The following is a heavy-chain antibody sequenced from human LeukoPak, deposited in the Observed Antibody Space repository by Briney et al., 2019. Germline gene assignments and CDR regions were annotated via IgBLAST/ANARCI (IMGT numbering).Heavy chain of an antibody. CDR3: ARGITLLNAFDY. D-gene: IGHD1-20*01. J-gene: IGHJ4*02. V-gene: IGHV1-8*01. CDR2: MNPNSGNT. CDR1: GCTFTSYD. Sequence: ASVKVSCKASGCTFTSYDINWVRQATGQGLEWMGWMNPNSGNTGYAQKFQGRVTMTRNTSISTAYMELSSLRSEDTAVYYCARGITLLNAFDYWGQGTLVTVSS.